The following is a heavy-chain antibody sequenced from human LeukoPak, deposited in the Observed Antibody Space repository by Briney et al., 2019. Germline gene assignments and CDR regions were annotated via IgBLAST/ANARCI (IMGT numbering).Heavy chain of an antibody. Sequence: SQTLSLTCGISGDSVSSNNGAWKWLTQSPSRGFEWRGSTYSRSKWYDYYAGALQGRLTISADTSENQFSLHLYSVTPEDTAVYYCARGVGTSGWYTFDYWGQGTPVTVSS. V-gene: IGHV6-1*01. D-gene: IGHD6-19*01. CDR2: TYSRSKWYD. CDR3: ARGVGTSGWYTFDY. CDR1: GDSVSSNNGA. J-gene: IGHJ4*02.